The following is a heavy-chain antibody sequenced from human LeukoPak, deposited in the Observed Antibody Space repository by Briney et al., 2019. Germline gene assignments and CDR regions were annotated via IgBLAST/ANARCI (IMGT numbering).Heavy chain of an antibody. D-gene: IGHD2-15*01. CDR3: ARDVSVLDFVVGGSDS. CDR1: GFTFRSYS. J-gene: IGHJ4*02. Sequence: GGSLRLSCAASGFTFRSYSMTWVRQAPGKGLEWVSSISGSSSYTYYADSLKGRFTMSRDNTKNTLYLQMNRLRAEDTAVYYCARDVSVLDFVVGGSDSWGQGTVVTVSS. V-gene: IGHV3-21*01. CDR2: ISGSSSYT.